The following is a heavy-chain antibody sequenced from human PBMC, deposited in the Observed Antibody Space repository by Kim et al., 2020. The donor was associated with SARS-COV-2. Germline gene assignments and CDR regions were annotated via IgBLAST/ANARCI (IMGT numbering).Heavy chain of an antibody. V-gene: IGHV6-1*01. J-gene: IGHJ4*02. CDR2: TYYRVTWYS. Sequence: SQTLSLTCEISGDLVSTTNVNWNWIRQSPSRGLEWLGRTYYRVTWYSDYARSLESRIVIDADTARNHFSLQLRSVTPEDSALYYCARGPNLLSSNFDYWGQGTLVTVSS. CDR3: ARGPNLLSSNFDY. CDR1: GDLVSTTNVN. D-gene: IGHD3-10*01.